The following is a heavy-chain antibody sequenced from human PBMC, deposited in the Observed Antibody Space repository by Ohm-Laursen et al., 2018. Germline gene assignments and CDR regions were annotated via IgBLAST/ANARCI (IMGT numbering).Heavy chain of an antibody. CDR1: GGSISNYY. J-gene: IGHJ4*02. Sequence: GTLSLTCTVSGGSISNYYWSWVRQPPGKGLEWIGYIDYSGSTNYNPSLKSRVTISVDTSKNQFSLKLSSVTAADTAVYYCAREGGSLDYWGQGTLVTVSS. V-gene: IGHV4-59*01. CDR3: AREGGSLDY. D-gene: IGHD2-15*01. CDR2: IDYSGST.